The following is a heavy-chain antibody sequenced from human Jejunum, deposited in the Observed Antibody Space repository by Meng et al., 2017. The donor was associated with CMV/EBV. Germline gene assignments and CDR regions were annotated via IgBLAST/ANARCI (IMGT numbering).Heavy chain of an antibody. D-gene: IGHD2-2*01. CDR2: IKYGGTT. Sequence: SGDYYWSWIRQPPGKGLEWIGFIKYGGTTYYNPSLKSRVITSVDTSKNQFSLRLSSVTAADTAVYYCARTEDCSSSSCYTGFDPWGQGSRVTVSS. CDR1: SGDYY. V-gene: IGHV4-30-4*08. J-gene: IGHJ5*02. CDR3: ARTEDCSSSSCYTGFDP.